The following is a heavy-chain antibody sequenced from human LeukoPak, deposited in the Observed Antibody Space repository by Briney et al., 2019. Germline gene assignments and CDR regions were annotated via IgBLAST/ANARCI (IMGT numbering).Heavy chain of an antibody. J-gene: IGHJ1*01. V-gene: IGHV1-18*01. CDR1: GYTFTSYG. Sequence: ASVEVSCKASGYTFTSYGISWVRQAPGQGLEWMGWISAYNGDTNYAQKLQGRVTMTTDTSTTTAYMELRSLRSDDTAVYYCARGLAVGATFQHWGQGTLVTVSS. CDR2: ISAYNGDT. D-gene: IGHD1-26*01. CDR3: ARGLAVGATFQH.